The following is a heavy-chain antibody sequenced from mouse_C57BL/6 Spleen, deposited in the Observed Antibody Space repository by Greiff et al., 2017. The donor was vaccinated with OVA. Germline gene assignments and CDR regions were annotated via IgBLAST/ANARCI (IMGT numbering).Heavy chain of an antibody. V-gene: IGHV14-2*01. CDR2: FDPEDGET. CDR1: GFNIKDYY. J-gene: IGHJ2*01. CDR3: ASQVITIFDY. D-gene: IGHD1-1*02. Sequence: EVKLQESGAELVKPGASVKLSCTASGFNIKDYYMHWVKQSTEQGLEWIGRFDPEDGETKYAPKFQGKATITADTSSNTAYLQLSRLTSEDTAVYYCASQVITIFDYWGQGTTLTVSS.